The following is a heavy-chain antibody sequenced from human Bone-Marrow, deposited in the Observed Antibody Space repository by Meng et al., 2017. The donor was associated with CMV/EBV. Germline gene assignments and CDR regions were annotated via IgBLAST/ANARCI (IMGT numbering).Heavy chain of an antibody. Sequence: GESLKISCAASGFTFSDYYMSWIRQAPGKGLEWVSYISSSGSTIYYADSVKGRFTISRDNAKNSLYLQMNSLRAEDTALYYCAKVNAPWFGETSYYFDYWGQGTLVTVSS. J-gene: IGHJ4*02. CDR3: AKVNAPWFGETSYYFDY. V-gene: IGHV3-11*01. CDR2: ISSSGSTI. D-gene: IGHD3-10*01. CDR1: GFTFSDYY.